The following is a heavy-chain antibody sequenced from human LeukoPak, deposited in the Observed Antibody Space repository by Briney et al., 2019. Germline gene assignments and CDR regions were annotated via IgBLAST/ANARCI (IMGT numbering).Heavy chain of an antibody. CDR1: GYTFTGYY. J-gene: IGHJ4*02. Sequence: ASVKVSCKASGYTFTGYYMHWVRQAPGQGLEWMGWINPNSGGTNYAQKFQGRVTMTRDTSISTAYMELSRLRSDDTAVYYCAREASYGDYSYFDYWGQGTLVTVSS. V-gene: IGHV1-2*02. CDR3: AREASYGDYSYFDY. CDR2: INPNSGGT. D-gene: IGHD4-17*01.